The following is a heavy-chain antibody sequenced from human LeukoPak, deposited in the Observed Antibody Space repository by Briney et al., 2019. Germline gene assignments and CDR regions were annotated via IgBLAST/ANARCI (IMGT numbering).Heavy chain of an antibody. Sequence: ASVKVSCKASGYTFTSYGISWVRQAPGQGLEWMGWISAYNGNTNYAQKLQGRVTMTTDTSTSTDYMELRSLRSDDTAVYYCARDDIAAAPYPFDYWGQGTLVTVSS. V-gene: IGHV1-18*04. CDR2: ISAYNGNT. J-gene: IGHJ4*02. CDR3: ARDDIAAAPYPFDY. CDR1: GYTFTSYG. D-gene: IGHD6-13*01.